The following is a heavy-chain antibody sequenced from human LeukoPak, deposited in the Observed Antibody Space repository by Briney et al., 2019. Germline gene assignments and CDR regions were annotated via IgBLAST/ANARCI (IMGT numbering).Heavy chain of an antibody. CDR2: IYPGDSDT. D-gene: IGHD2-15*01. V-gene: IGHV5-51*01. CDR1: GYSFTSYW. CDR3: ARSPAGYCSGGSCPKNWFDP. J-gene: IGHJ5*02. Sequence: GESLKISCKGSGYSFTSYWIGWVRPMPGKGLEWMGIIYPGDSDTRYSPSFQGQVTISADKSISTAYLQWSSLKASDTAMYYCARSPAGYCSGGSCPKNWFDPWGQGTLVTVSS.